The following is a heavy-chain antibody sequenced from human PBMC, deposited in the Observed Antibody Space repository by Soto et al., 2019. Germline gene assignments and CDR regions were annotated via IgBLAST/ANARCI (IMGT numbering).Heavy chain of an antibody. CDR1: GYTFTSYG. J-gene: IGHJ6*02. CDR3: ARVSPGAFVDYYYGMDV. CDR2: ISAYNGNT. D-gene: IGHD3-10*01. V-gene: IGHV1-18*01. Sequence: ASVKVSCKASGYTFTSYGISWVRQAPGQGLEWMGWISAYNGNTNYAQKLQGRVTMTTDTSTSTAYMELRRLRSDDTAVYYCARVSPGAFVDYYYGMDVWGQGTTVTVSS.